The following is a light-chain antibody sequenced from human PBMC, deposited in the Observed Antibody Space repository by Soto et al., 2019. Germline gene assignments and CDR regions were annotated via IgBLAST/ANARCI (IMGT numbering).Light chain of an antibody. V-gene: IGLV2-14*01. Sequence: QSVLTQPASVSGSPGQSIAISCTGTSSDVGAYNSVSWYQQYPGKAPKLMIHDVSNRPSGVSDRFSGSKSGNTASLTISGPQPEDEADYYCGSYTSSSSYAFGSGTRVTVL. CDR3: GSYTSSSSYA. CDR1: SSDVGAYNS. CDR2: DVS. J-gene: IGLJ1*01.